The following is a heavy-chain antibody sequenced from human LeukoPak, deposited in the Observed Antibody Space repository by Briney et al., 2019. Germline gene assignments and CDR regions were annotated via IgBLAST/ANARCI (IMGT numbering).Heavy chain of an antibody. CDR3: ARHERCSSINCIYNWFDP. J-gene: IGHJ5*02. CDR2: VFYSGRT. Sequence: PSETLSLTCTVSGGSISSGGYYWSWIRQPPGKGLEWIGSVFYSGRTYYNPSLKSRVTIFVDPSKNQFSLNLRSVTAADTAVYYCARHERCSSINCIYNWFDPWGQGTLVIVSS. D-gene: IGHD2-2*01. V-gene: IGHV4-39*01. CDR1: GGSISSGGYY.